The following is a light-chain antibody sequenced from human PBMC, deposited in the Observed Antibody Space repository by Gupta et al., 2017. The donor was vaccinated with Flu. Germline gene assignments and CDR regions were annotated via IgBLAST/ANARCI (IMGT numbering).Light chain of an antibody. V-gene: IGLV2-14*01. CDR3: SSYTTRTTWV. J-gene: IGLJ3*02. CDR2: EVS. CDR1: SSDVGRYNY. Sequence: QSALTQPASVSGSPGQSITISCTGTSSDVGRYNYVSWYQQHPGKAPKLMIYEVSNRPSGVSNRVSGSKSGNTASLTISGLQAGDEADYYCSSYTTRTTWVFGGGTKLTVL.